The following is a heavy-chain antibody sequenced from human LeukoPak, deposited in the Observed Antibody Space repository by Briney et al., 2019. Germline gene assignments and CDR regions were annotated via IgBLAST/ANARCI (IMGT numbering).Heavy chain of an antibody. CDR1: GGSISSYY. D-gene: IGHD3-22*01. CDR3: ARGAYYYDSSGAPYNWFDP. V-gene: IGHV4-59*12. CDR2: IYYSGST. J-gene: IGHJ5*02. Sequence: SETLSLTCTVSGGSISSYYWSWIRQPPGKGLEWIGYIYYSGSTNYNPSLKSRVTISVDTSKNQFSLKLSSVTAADTAVYYCARGAYYYDSSGAPYNWFDPWGQGTLVTVSS.